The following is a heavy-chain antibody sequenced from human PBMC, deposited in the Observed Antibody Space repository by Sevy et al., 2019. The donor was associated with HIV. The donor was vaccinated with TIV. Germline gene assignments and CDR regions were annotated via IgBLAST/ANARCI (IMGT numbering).Heavy chain of an antibody. Sequence: ASVKVSCKASGYTFTSYGISWVRQAPGQGLEWMGWISAYNGNTNYAQKLQGRVTMTTDTSTSTAYMELRSLRSDDTAVYYCASEGPVAGTGAYYFDYWGQGTLVTVSS. CDR3: ASEGPVAGTGAYYFDY. CDR1: GYTFTSYG. J-gene: IGHJ4*02. V-gene: IGHV1-18*04. CDR2: ISAYNGNT. D-gene: IGHD6-19*01.